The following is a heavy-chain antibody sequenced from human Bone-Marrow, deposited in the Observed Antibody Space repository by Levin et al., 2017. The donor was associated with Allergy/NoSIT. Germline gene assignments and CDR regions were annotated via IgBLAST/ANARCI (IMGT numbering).Heavy chain of an antibody. Sequence: GGSLRLSCAASGFTFSSYAMSWVRQAPGKGLEWVSAISGSGGSTYYADSVKGRFTISRDNSKNTLYLQMNSLRAEDTAVYYCAKGGVDPGPEGECSGGSCPPGVTAMFDYWGQGTLVTVSS. CDR2: ISGSGGST. D-gene: IGHD2-15*01. CDR1: GFTFSSYA. CDR3: AKGGVDPGPEGECSGGSCPPGVTAMFDY. J-gene: IGHJ4*02. V-gene: IGHV3-23*01.